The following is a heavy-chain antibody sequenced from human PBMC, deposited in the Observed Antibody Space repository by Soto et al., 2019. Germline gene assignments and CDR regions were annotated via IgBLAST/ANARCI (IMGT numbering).Heavy chain of an antibody. V-gene: IGHV3-74*01. CDR1: GFTFSSYW. CDR2: INSDGSST. J-gene: IGHJ4*02. D-gene: IGHD2-15*01. Sequence: GGSLSLSCAASGFTFSSYWMHWVRQAPGKGLVWVSRINSDGSSTSYADSVKGRFTISRDNAKHTLYLQMSSLRAEDTAVYYCVPPSLAAPDYWGQGTLVTVSS. CDR3: VPPSLAAPDY.